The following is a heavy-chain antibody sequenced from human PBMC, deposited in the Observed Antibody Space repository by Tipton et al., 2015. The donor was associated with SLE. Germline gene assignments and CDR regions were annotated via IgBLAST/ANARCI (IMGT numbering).Heavy chain of an antibody. J-gene: IGHJ6*03. CDR1: GGSISSSIYY. CDR2: IYYSGRT. D-gene: IGHD3-10*01. CDR3: ARDHYGYNYYYVDV. Sequence: TLSLTCTVSGGSISSSIYYWGWIRQPPGKGLEWIGSIYYSGRTYYNPSLKSRVTVSVDTSNNQFSLNLNSVTAADTAVYYCARDHYGYNYYYVDVWGRGTTVTVSS. V-gene: IGHV4-39*07.